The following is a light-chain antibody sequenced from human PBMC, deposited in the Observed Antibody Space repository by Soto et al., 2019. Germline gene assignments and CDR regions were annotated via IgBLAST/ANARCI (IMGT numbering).Light chain of an antibody. CDR1: SSNIGAGYD. V-gene: IGLV1-40*01. CDR3: QSYDSTLSAV. CDR2: NNS. J-gene: IGLJ1*01. Sequence: QAVVTQPPSVSGAPGQSITISCTGSSSNIGAGYDVHWYQQPPGTAPKLLIYNNSNRPSGVPDRFSGSKSGTSASLAITGLQAEDEADYYCQSYDSTLSAVFGTGTKVTVL.